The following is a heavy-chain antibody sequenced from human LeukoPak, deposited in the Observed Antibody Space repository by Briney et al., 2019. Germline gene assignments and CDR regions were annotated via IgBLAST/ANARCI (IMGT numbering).Heavy chain of an antibody. CDR2: ISSSSSYI. J-gene: IGHJ5*02. Sequence: PGGSLRLSCAASGFTFSSYSMNWVRQAPGKGLEWVSSISSSSSYIYYADSVKGRFTVSRDNAKNSLYLQMNSLRAEDTAVYYCARDRCSSTSCWFDPWGQGTLATVSS. D-gene: IGHD2-2*01. CDR1: GFTFSSYS. V-gene: IGHV3-21*01. CDR3: ARDRCSSTSCWFDP.